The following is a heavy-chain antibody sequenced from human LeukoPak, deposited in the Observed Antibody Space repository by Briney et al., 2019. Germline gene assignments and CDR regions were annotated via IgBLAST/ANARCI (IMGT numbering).Heavy chain of an antibody. V-gene: IGHV4-30-2*01. J-gene: IGHJ4*02. CDR2: IYHSGST. CDR3: ARGVANSFDY. Sequence: PSETLSLTCAVYGGSFCGYSWSWIRQPPGKGLEWIGYIYHSGSTYYNPSLKSRVTISVDRSKNQFSLKLSSVTAADTAVYYCARGVANSFDYWGQGTLVTVSS. D-gene: IGHD2-15*01. CDR1: GGSFCGYS.